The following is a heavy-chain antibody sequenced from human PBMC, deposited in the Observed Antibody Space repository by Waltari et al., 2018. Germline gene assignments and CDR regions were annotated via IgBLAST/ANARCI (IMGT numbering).Heavy chain of an antibody. CDR2: LQYNGNEK. D-gene: IGHD2-2*03. Sequence: QVHLVESGGGVVQAGKSLRLSCEASGFTFSNYGIPWVRQAPGRGLEWVELLQYNGNEKSYVDPVQGRVTLSRDNSKNTVTLQMNSLRAEDTAVYFCARDLGGLCTGPSCYSGIDVWGQGTTVTVSS. CDR1: GFTFSNYG. J-gene: IGHJ6*02. V-gene: IGHV3-33*01. CDR3: ARDLGGLCTGPSCYSGIDV.